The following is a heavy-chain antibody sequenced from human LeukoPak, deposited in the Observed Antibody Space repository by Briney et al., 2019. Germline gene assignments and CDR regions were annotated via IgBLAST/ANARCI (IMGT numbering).Heavy chain of an antibody. CDR3: ARDSIAVAGAPFDP. V-gene: IGHV1-69*04. Sequence: ASVKVSCKASGGTFSSYAISWVRQAPGQGLEWMGRIIPILGIANYAQKFQGRVTITADKSTSTAYMELSSLRSEDTAVYYCARDSIAVAGAPFDPWGQGTLVTVSS. D-gene: IGHD6-19*01. CDR2: IIPILGIA. J-gene: IGHJ5*02. CDR1: GGTFSSYA.